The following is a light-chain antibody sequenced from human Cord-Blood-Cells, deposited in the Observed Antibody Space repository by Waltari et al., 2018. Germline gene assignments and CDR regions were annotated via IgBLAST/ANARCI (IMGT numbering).Light chain of an antibody. CDR3: QQYGSSLTWT. CDR2: GAS. J-gene: IGKJ1*01. CDR1: QSVSSSY. Sequence: EIVLTQSLGTLYLSPGERATLSCRASQSVSSSYLAWYQQEPGQAPRLLIYGASSSATGIPDRFSGSGSGTDFTLTISRLEPEDFAVYYCQQYGSSLTWTFGQGTKVEIK. V-gene: IGKV3-20*01.